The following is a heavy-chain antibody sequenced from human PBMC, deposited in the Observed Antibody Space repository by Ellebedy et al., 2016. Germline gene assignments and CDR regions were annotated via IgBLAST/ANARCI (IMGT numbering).Heavy chain of an antibody. CDR2: IYYSGST. D-gene: IGHD5-18*01. CDR1: GGSMRSYY. CDR3: ARWGRQGSGYSYGLAGGDYYYYYGMDV. Sequence: SETLSLTCTVSGGSMRSYYWSWIRQPPGKGLEWIGYIYYSGSTNYNPSLKSRVTISVDTSKNQFSLKLSSVTAADMAVYYCARWGRQGSGYSYGLAGGDYYYYYGMDVWGQGTTVTVSS. J-gene: IGHJ6*02. V-gene: IGHV4-59*01.